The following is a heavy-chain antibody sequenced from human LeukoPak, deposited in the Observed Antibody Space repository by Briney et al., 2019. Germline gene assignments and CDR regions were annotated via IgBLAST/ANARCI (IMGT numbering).Heavy chain of an antibody. D-gene: IGHD1-26*01. J-gene: IGHJ3*02. Sequence: GGSLRLSCAASGFTFDDYGMSWVRQAPGKGLEWVSGINWNGGSTGYADSVKGRFTTSRDNAKNSLYLQMNSLRAEDTALYYCARVGIVGAGGPDAFDIWGQGTMVTVSS. CDR1: GFTFDDYG. V-gene: IGHV3-20*04. CDR3: ARVGIVGAGGPDAFDI. CDR2: INWNGGST.